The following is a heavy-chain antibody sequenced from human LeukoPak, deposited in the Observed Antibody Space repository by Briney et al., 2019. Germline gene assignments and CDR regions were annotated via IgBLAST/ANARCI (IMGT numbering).Heavy chain of an antibody. J-gene: IGHJ6*03. CDR3: ASGYYYYYMDV. CDR2: IYSGGST. CDR1: GFTVSSNY. V-gene: IGHV3-66*02. Sequence: PGGFLRLSCAASGFTVSSNYMSWVRQAPGKGLEWVSVIYSGGSTYYADSVKGRFTISRDNSKNTLYLQMNSLRAEDTAVYYCASGYYYYYMDVWGKGTTVTVSS.